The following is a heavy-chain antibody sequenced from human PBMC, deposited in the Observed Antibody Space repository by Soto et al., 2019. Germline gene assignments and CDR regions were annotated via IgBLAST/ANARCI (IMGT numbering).Heavy chain of an antibody. V-gene: IGHV3-30-3*01. CDR1: GFTFSSYA. Sequence: TGGSLRLSCGASGFTFSSYAMHWVRQAPGKGLEWVAVISYDGSNKYYADSVKGRFTISRDNSKNTLYLQMNSLRAEDTAVYYCARVAKETAMVKVFDYWGQGTLVTVSS. CDR2: ISYDGSNK. CDR3: ARVAKETAMVKVFDY. J-gene: IGHJ4*02. D-gene: IGHD5-18*01.